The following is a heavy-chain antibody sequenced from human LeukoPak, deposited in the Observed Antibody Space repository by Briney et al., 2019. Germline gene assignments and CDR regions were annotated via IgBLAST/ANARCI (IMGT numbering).Heavy chain of an antibody. CDR3: ARGEFYGSGSYLFDY. D-gene: IGHD3-10*01. V-gene: IGHV3-13*01. CDR1: GFTFRNYD. J-gene: IGHJ4*02. CDR2: IVIGGDT. Sequence: GGSLRLSCRASGFTFRNYDMHWVSQAAGKGLEWVSTIVIGGDTYYPGSVKGRFTISRENAKNSLYLQMNSLRAGDTAVYYCARGEFYGSGSYLFDYWGQGTLVTVSS.